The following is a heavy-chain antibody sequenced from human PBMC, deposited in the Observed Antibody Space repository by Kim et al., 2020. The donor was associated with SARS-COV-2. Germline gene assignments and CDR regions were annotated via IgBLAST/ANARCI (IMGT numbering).Heavy chain of an antibody. V-gene: IGHV6-1*01. Sequence: SQTLSLTFAISFDTVSPVSTVWNWIRQYPSRGLEWLGRTYHGSKRYNDYAVSVKSRITISPDTSKNQFYLQLNSVTPEDTAVYFCASYPSGTRGAFDVWGQGTMVTVSS. J-gene: IGHJ3*01. CDR1: FDTVSPVSTV. CDR2: TYHGSKRYN. D-gene: IGHD6-13*01. CDR3: ASYPSGTRGAFDV.